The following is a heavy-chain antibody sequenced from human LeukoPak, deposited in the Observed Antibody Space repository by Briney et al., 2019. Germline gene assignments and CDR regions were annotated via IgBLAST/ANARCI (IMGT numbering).Heavy chain of an antibody. CDR2: IYSGGST. CDR3: ASDYYDSSGYLGFDY. Sequence: QPGGSLRLSCAASGFTVSSNCMSWVRQAPGKGLEWVSVIYSGGSTYYADSVKGRFTISRDNSKNTLYLQMNSLRAEDTAVYYCASDYYDSSGYLGFDYWGQGTLVTVSS. D-gene: IGHD3-22*01. V-gene: IGHV3-66*01. CDR1: GFTVSSNC. J-gene: IGHJ4*02.